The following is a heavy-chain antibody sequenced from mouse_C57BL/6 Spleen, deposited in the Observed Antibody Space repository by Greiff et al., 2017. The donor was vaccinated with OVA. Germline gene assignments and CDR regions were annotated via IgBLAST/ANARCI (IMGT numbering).Heavy chain of an antibody. CDR1: GYTFTSYW. CDR2: IHPNSGST. D-gene: IGHD2-4*01. J-gene: IGHJ4*01. V-gene: IGHV1-64*01. Sequence: QVQLQQPGAELVKPGASVKLSCKASGYTFTSYWMHWVKQRPGQGLEWIGMIHPNSGSTNYNEKFKSKATLTVDKSSSTAYMQLSSLTSEDSAVYYCARYDYDPSYAMDYWGQGTSVTVSS. CDR3: ARYDYDPSYAMDY.